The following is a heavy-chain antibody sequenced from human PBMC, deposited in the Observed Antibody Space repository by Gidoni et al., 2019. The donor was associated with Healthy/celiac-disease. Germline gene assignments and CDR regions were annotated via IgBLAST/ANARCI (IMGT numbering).Heavy chain of an antibody. CDR2: ISGSGGST. CDR3: AKALATMIVVASFDY. D-gene: IGHD3-22*01. V-gene: IGHV3-23*01. CDR1: GFTFSSYA. Sequence: EVQLLESGGGLVQPVGSLRLSCAASGFTFSSYAMSWVRQAPGKGLEWVSAISGSGGSTYYADSGKGRFTISRDNSKNTLYLQMNSLRAEDTAVYYCAKALATMIVVASFDYWGQGTLVTVSS. J-gene: IGHJ4*02.